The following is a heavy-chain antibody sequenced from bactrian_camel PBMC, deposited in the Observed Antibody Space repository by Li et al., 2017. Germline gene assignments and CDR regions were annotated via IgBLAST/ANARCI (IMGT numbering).Heavy chain of an antibody. CDR1: GYTYGSYC. V-gene: IGHV3S28*01. CDR2: IYTGGGST. J-gene: IGHJ4*01. D-gene: IGHD1*01. Sequence: QLVESGGGTVQPGGSLRLSCVASGYTYGSYCMGWFRQAPGKEREGVASIYTGGGSTYYTDSVKGRFTISHDKDKNSIDLQMNSLKPDDTAMYYWAATGQMLKVAGCRTQGTQVTVS.